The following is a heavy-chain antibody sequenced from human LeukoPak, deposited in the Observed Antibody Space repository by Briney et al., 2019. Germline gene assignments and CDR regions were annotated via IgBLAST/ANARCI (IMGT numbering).Heavy chain of an antibody. Sequence: GGSLRLSCAASGFTFSSYGMSWVRQAPGKGLEWVSAISGSGGSTYYADSVKGRFTISRDNSKNTLYLQMNSLRAEDTAVYYCAKDWWELDLEAPFDYWGQGTLVTVSS. CDR2: ISGSGGST. CDR1: GFTFSSYG. CDR3: AKDWWELDLEAPFDY. V-gene: IGHV3-23*01. D-gene: IGHD1-26*01. J-gene: IGHJ4*02.